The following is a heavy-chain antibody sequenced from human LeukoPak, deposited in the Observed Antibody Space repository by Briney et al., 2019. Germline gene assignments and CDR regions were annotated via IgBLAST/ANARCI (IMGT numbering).Heavy chain of an antibody. CDR2: IYPGDSDT. Sequence: GESLKISCKGSGYSFTSYWIGWVRQMPGKGLEWMGIIYPGDSDTRYSPSFQGQVTISADKPISTAYLQWSSLKASDTAMYYCARLPYYYGSGSFSYYFDYWGQGTLVTVSS. CDR1: GYSFTSYW. D-gene: IGHD3-10*01. CDR3: ARLPYYYGSGSFSYYFDY. J-gene: IGHJ4*02. V-gene: IGHV5-51*01.